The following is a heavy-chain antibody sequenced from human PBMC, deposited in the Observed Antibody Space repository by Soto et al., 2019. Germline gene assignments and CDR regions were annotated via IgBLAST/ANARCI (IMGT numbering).Heavy chain of an antibody. CDR3: ARAHGSGWGAFDI. V-gene: IGHV4-31*03. J-gene: IGHJ3*02. CDR1: GVSISSGGYY. D-gene: IGHD3-10*01. CDR2: IYYSGTT. Sequence: SETLSLTCTVSGVSISSGGYYWSWIRQHPGKGLEWIGYIYYSGTTYYNPSLKSRVSISVDTSKKQFSLKLSSVTAADTAVYYCARAHGSGWGAFDIWGQGTMVTVSS.